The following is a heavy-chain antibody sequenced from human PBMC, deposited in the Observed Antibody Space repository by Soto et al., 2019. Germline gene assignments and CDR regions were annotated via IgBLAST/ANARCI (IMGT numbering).Heavy chain of an antibody. J-gene: IGHJ3*02. V-gene: IGHV1-46*03. CDR3: ARDIHNLGSSPDAFDI. CDR1: GYTFTSYY. D-gene: IGHD6-6*01. Sequence: GASVKVSCKASGYTFTSYYMHWVRQAPGQGLEWMGIINPSGGSTSYAQKSQGRVTMTRDTSTSTVYMELSSLRSEDTAVYYCARDIHNLGSSPDAFDIWGQGTMVTVSS. CDR2: INPSGGST.